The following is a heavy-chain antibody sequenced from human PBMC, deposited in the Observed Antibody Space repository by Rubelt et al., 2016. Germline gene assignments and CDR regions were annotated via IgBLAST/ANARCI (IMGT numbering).Heavy chain of an antibody. CDR1: GGSISSYY. Sequence: QVQLQESGPGLVKPSETLSLSCTVSGGSISSYYWSWIRQPPGKGLEWIGFIYDSGSTSYNPSLTSRVTLLVATSKNQFSLTRRSVTAADTAVYYCARHYCSGGNCYYFNYWGQGTLVTVSS. D-gene: IGHD2-15*01. CDR3: ARHYCSGGNCYYFNY. CDR2: IYDSGST. J-gene: IGHJ4*02. V-gene: IGHV4-59*08.